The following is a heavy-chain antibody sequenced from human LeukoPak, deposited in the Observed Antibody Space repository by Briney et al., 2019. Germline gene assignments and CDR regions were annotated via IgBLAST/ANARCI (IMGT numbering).Heavy chain of an antibody. CDR1: GSTFSSYS. J-gene: IGHJ6*02. CDR2: ISSSSSYI. Sequence: GGSLRLSCAASGSTFSSYSMNWVRQAPGKGLEWVSSISSSSSYIYYADSVKGRFTISRDNAKNSLYLQMNSLRAEDTAVYYCAKIGGVYYYGMDVWGQGTTVTVSS. CDR3: AKIGGVYYYGMDV. V-gene: IGHV3-21*01.